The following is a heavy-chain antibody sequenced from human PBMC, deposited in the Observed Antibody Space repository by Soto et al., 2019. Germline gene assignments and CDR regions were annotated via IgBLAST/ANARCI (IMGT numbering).Heavy chain of an antibody. CDR1: GFNFGAFS. J-gene: IGHJ5*02. CDR2: IDPTSTEI. Sequence: EVQLVESGGGLGKPGESLRLSCTASGFNFGAFSLSWVRQAPGKGLEWVSSIDPTSTEIHYADSVEGRFSVYRDSTKNSLYLQMISLRFEDTGVYYCARDYLTGDPREAFASWGQGTLVTVSS. D-gene: IGHD7-27*01. V-gene: IGHV3-21*01. CDR3: ARDYLTGDPREAFAS.